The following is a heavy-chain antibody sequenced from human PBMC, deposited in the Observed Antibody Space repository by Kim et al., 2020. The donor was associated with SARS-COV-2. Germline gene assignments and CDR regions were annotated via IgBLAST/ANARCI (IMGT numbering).Heavy chain of an antibody. D-gene: IGHD1-26*01. CDR3: ASRVNIMGDWFDP. J-gene: IGHJ5*02. CDR2: MYYTGRT. V-gene: IGHV4-31*03. CDR1: GDSIMSGGYF. Sequence: SETLSLTCTVSGDSIMSGGYFWSWIRQHPGKGLEWIGYMYYTGRTYSYNPSLKSRVAISIDTYKNRFSLNLYSVTAADTAVYYCASRVNIMGDWFDPWGQGILVTVSS.